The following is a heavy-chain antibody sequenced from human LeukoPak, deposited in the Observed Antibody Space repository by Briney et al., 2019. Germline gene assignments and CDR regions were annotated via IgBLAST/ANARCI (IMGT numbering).Heavy chain of an antibody. CDR1: GFTFSSYA. CDR3: AKDHDLFLWLGEFSFFDY. CDR2: ISGSGGST. J-gene: IGHJ4*02. D-gene: IGHD3-10*01. Sequence: GGSLRLSCAASGFTFSSYAMSWVRQAPGKGLEWVSAISGSGGSTYYADSVKGRFTISRDNSKNTLYLQMNSLRAEDTAVYYCAKDHDLFLWLGEFSFFDYWGQGTLVTVSS. V-gene: IGHV3-23*01.